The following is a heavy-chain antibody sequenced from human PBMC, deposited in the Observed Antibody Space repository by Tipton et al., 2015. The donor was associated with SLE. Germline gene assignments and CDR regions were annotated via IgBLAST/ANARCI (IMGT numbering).Heavy chain of an antibody. V-gene: IGHV3-23*01. D-gene: IGHD2/OR15-2a*01. Sequence: SLRLSCAVTGFTFSSYGMSWVRQAPGKRLEWVSAISGSGLRTYYADSVKGRFTISRDNSKNTLYLQMNSLRPEDTALYYCAKDQNRPGGGAFDIWGQGTMVTVSS. CDR3: AKDQNRPGGGAFDI. CDR1: GFTFSSYG. CDR2: ISGSGLRT. J-gene: IGHJ3*02.